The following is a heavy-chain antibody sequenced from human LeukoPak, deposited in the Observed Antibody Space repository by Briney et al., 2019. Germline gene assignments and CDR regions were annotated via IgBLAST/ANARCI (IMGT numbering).Heavy chain of an antibody. CDR1: GGSVSDYY. D-gene: IGHD4-17*01. J-gene: IGHJ5*02. CDR3: ARGGHLRYGDTQNWFDP. CDR2: IYHTGST. Sequence: SETLSLTCTISGGSVSDYYWSWIRQSPGKGLEWIGYIYHTGSTSYSPSLKSRVTISADTSQNQFSLKLSSVTAADTAVYYCARGGHLRYGDTQNWFDPWGQGTLVTVSS. V-gene: IGHV4-59*02.